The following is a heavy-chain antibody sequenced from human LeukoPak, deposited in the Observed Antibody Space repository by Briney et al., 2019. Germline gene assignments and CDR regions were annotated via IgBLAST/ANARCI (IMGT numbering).Heavy chain of an antibody. V-gene: IGHV3-33*08. J-gene: IGHJ4*02. CDR3: AKNYYDSSGNAGLFDY. CDR2: IWYDGSNK. CDR1: GFTFSSYG. D-gene: IGHD3-22*01. Sequence: PGRSLRLSCAASGFTFSSYGMHWVRQAPGKGLEWVAVIWYDGSNKYYADSVKGRFTISRDNSKNTLYLQMNSLRAEDTAVYYCAKNYYDSSGNAGLFDYWGQGTLVTVSS.